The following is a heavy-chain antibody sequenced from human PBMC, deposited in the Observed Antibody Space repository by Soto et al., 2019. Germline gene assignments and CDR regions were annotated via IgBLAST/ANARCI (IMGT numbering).Heavy chain of an antibody. CDR1: GGSVSSGSYY. CDR2: ISDSGST. CDR3: ARDRPGAVTTYGNYYGMDV. Sequence: SETLSLTCTVSGGSVSSGSYYWSWIRQPPGRGLEWIGYISDSGSTNYNPSLKSRVTISVDTSKNQFSLKLSSVTAADTAVYYCARDRPGAVTTYGNYYGMDVWGQGTTVTVSS. J-gene: IGHJ6*02. D-gene: IGHD4-4*01. V-gene: IGHV4-61*01.